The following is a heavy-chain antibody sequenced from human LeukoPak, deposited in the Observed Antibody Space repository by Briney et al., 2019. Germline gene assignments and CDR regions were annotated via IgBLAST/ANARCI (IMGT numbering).Heavy chain of an antibody. CDR3: ARDGDILTGYYRGRPFDY. V-gene: IGHV1-69*06. Sequence: SVKVSCKASGGTFSSYAISWVRQAPGQGREWMGGIMPIFGTANYAQKFQGRVTNTADKSTSTAYMELSSLRSEDTAVYYCARDGDILTGYYRGRPFDYWGQGTLVTVSS. CDR1: GGTFSSYA. D-gene: IGHD3-9*01. J-gene: IGHJ4*02. CDR2: IMPIFGTA.